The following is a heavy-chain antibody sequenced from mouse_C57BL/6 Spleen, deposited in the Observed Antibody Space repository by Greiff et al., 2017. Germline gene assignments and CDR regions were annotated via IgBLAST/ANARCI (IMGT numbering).Heavy chain of an antibody. CDR1: GYSFTGYY. D-gene: IGHD1-1*01. CDR3: ARGGVVATDAMDY. CDR2: INPSTGGT. J-gene: IGHJ4*01. Sequence: EVQLQQSGPELVKPGASVKISCKASGYSFTGYYMNWVKQSPEKSLEWIGEINPSTGGTTYNQKFQAKATLTVDKSSSTAYMQLKSLTSEDSAVYYCARGGVVATDAMDYWGQGTSVTVSS. V-gene: IGHV1-42*01.